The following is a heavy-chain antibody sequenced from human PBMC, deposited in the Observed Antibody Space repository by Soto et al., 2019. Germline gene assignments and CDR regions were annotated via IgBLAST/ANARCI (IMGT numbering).Heavy chain of an antibody. CDR2: ISGSGGST. CDR1: GFTFSSYA. D-gene: IGHD3-16*02. V-gene: IGHV3-23*01. CDR3: AKGPRVNTFGGVIAPFDY. Sequence: GGSLRLSCAASGFTFSSYAMSWVRQAPGKGLEWVSAISGSGGSTYYADSVKGRFTISRDNSKNTLYLQMNSLRAEDTAVYYCAKGPRVNTFGGVIAPFDYWGQGTLVTVSS. J-gene: IGHJ4*02.